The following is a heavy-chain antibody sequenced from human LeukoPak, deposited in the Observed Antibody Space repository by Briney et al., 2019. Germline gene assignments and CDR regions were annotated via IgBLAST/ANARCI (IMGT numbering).Heavy chain of an antibody. Sequence: GGSLRLYCAASGFTFTSHSMNWVRQAPGKGLEWVSSIGSRSTSIYYADSVKGRFTISRDNAKNSLYLQMNSLRAEDTAAYYCARESSESFDIWGQGTMVTVSS. CDR3: ARESSESFDI. V-gene: IGHV3-21*01. D-gene: IGHD6-25*01. J-gene: IGHJ3*02. CDR1: GFTFTSHS. CDR2: IGSRSTSI.